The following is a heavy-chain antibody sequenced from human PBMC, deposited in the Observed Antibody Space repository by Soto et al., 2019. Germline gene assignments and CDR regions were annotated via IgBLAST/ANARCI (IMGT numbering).Heavy chain of an antibody. D-gene: IGHD2-15*01. V-gene: IGHV4-39*01. CDR1: GGSISSSSYY. CDR3: ARQNLNIVVVVAATLGFFDY. Sequence: QLQLQESGPGLVKPSETLSLTCTVSGGSISSSSYYWGWIRQPPGKGLEWIGSIYYSGSTYYNPSLKSRVTISVDTSKNQFSLKLSSVTAADTAVYYCARQNLNIVVVVAATLGFFDYWGQGTLVTVSS. CDR2: IYYSGST. J-gene: IGHJ4*02.